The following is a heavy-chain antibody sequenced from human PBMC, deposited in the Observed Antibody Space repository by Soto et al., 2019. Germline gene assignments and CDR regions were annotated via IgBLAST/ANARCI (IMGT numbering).Heavy chain of an antibody. V-gene: IGHV1-69*01. Sequence: QVQLVQSGAEVKKPESSVKVSCKASGGIFNNYAFSWVRQAPGQGLEWMGGIIPFFGTTSYGEKFQGRVTIPAAESTSTGDMELSSLRSEDTALYSCARDFLRENGNYVYDFDYWGQGTLVPVSS. CDR2: IIPFFGTT. CDR1: GGIFNNYA. J-gene: IGHJ4*02. CDR3: ARDFLRENGNYVYDFDY. D-gene: IGHD3-16*01.